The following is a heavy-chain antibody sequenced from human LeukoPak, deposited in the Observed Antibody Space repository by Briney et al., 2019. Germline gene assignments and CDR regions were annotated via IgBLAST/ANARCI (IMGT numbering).Heavy chain of an antibody. CDR2: ISSSGSTI. J-gene: IGHJ3*02. D-gene: IGHD3-10*01. CDR1: GFTFSSYE. Sequence: GGSLRLSCAASGFTFSSYEMNWVRQAPGKGLEWVSYISSSGSTIYYADSVKGRFTISRDNAKNSLYLQMNSLRAEDTAVYYCARDHSGLLRFGELSCPDAFDIWGQGTMVTVSS. CDR3: ARDHSGLLRFGELSCPDAFDI. V-gene: IGHV3-48*03.